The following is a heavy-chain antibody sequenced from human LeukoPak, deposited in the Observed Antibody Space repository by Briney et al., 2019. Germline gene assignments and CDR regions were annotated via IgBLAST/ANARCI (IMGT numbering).Heavy chain of an antibody. CDR3: AREGYYYDSSGYSNPEPQH. CDR2: IIPIFGTA. CDR1: GGTFSSYA. J-gene: IGHJ1*01. D-gene: IGHD3-22*01. Sequence: SVKVSCKASGGTFSSYAISWVRQAPGQGLEWMGGIIPIFGTANYAQKFQGRVTITTDESTSTAYMELSSLRSEDTAVYYCAREGYYYDSSGYSNPEPQHWGQGTLVTASS. V-gene: IGHV1-69*05.